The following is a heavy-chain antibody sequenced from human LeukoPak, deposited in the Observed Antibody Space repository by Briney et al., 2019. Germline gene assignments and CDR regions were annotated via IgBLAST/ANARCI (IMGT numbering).Heavy chain of an antibody. Sequence: ASVKVSCKASGGTFSSYAISWVRQAPGQGLEWMGGIIPIFGAANYAQKFQGRVTITADESTSTTYMELSSLRSEDTAVYYCARDRPPPNWNDNWFDPWGQGTLVTVSS. CDR3: ARDRPPPNWNDNWFDP. V-gene: IGHV1-69*13. CDR1: GGTFSSYA. CDR2: IIPIFGAA. D-gene: IGHD1-20*01. J-gene: IGHJ5*02.